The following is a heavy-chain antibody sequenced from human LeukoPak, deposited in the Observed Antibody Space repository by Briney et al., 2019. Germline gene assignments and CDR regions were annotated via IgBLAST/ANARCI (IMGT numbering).Heavy chain of an antibody. V-gene: IGHV3-21*01. J-gene: IGHJ4*02. CDR3: ARDTRSDYYDSSGYFYYFDY. CDR2: IGSGSSYI. Sequence: GESLKISCAASGFTFSSYAMNWVRQAPGKGLEWVSSIGSGSSYIYYADSVKGRFAISRDNAKNSLYLQMNSLRAEDTAVYYCARDTRSDYYDSSGYFYYFDYWGQGTLVTVSS. CDR1: GFTFSSYA. D-gene: IGHD3-22*01.